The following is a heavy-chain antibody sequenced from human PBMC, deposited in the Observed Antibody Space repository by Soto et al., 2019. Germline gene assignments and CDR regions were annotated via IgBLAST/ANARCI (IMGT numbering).Heavy chain of an antibody. D-gene: IGHD3-16*02. J-gene: IGHJ4*02. CDR2: ISFTGFTT. V-gene: IGHV3-23*01. Sequence: PGGSLRLSCAASGFTFSSYAMSWVRQAPGKGLEWVSTISFTGFTTYYADSVKGRFTISRDNSKNTLYLQMNSLRAEDTAVYYCAKAGLRLEELSKRGPFDYWGQGSLVTVSS. CDR1: GFTFSSYA. CDR3: AKAGLRLEELSKRGPFDY.